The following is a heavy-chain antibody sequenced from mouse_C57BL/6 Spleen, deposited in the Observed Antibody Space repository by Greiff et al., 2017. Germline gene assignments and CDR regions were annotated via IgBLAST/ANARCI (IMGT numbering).Heavy chain of an antibody. CDR3: ARELRLREDYFDY. CDR1: GFTFSDYG. D-gene: IGHD3-2*02. V-gene: IGHV5-17*01. Sequence: EVKLVESGGGLVKPGGSLKLSCAASGFTFSDYGMHWVRQAPEKGLEWVAYISSGSSTIYYADTVKGRFTISRDNAKNTLFLQMTSLRSEDTAMYYCARELRLREDYFDYWGQGTTLTVSS. J-gene: IGHJ2*01. CDR2: ISSGSSTI.